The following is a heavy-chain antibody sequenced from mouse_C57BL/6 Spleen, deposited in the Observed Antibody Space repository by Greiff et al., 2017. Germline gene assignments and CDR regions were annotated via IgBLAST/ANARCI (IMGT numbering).Heavy chain of an antibody. V-gene: IGHV3-6*01. D-gene: IGHD1-2*01. Sequence: DVKLQESGPGLVKPSQSLSLTCSVTGYSITSGYYWNWIRQFPGNKLEWMGYISYDGSNNYNPSLKNRISITRDTSKNQFFLKLNSVTTEDTATYYCARDSLLSSWYFDVWGTGTTVTVSS. CDR1: GYSITSGYY. J-gene: IGHJ1*03. CDR2: ISYDGSN. CDR3: ARDSLLSSWYFDV.